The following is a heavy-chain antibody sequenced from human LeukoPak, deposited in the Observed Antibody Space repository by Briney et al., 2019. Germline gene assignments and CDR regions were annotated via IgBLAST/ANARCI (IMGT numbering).Heavy chain of an antibody. J-gene: IGHJ5*02. CDR2: ISASGST. CDR1: GDSISSYY. CDR3: ARHKDDFRVGGWFDP. V-gene: IGHV4-4*09. Sequence: SETLSLTCTVSGDSISSYYWSWIRQPPGKGLEWIGYISASGSTKHNPSLGSRISISLDTSKSQVSLNLRSATAADTAVYYRARHKDDFRVGGWFDPWGQGILVTVSS. D-gene: IGHD3-3*01.